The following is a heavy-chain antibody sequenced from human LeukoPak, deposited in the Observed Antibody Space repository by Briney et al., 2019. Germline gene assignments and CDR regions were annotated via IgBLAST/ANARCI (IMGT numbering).Heavy chain of an antibody. CDR2: IKKKTDRRTT. V-gene: IGHV3-15*01. CDR1: GFTFPNAW. CDR3: VTDGGQLPYFTY. D-gene: IGHD3-3*01. J-gene: IGHJ1*01. Sequence: GGSLRLSCAASGFTFPNAWISWVRQAPGKGLEWVSRIKKKTDRRTTDYAAPVEGRFTISRDDSRNTVYLQMDSLKTEDTAVYYCVTDGGQLPYFTYWGQGTLVTVSS.